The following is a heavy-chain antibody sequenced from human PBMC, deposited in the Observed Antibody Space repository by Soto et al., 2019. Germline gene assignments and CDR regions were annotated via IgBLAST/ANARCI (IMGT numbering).Heavy chain of an antibody. Sequence: PSETLSLTCSVSGDSINSDNYYWGWIRQPPGKGLEWIGSIYYRGNTYYNPSLKTRVTISLDKSKSQFSLKLNSVTAADSAVYFCARLEGLATISYYFDYWRQGTLVSVSS. CDR2: IYYRGNT. D-gene: IGHD3-9*01. CDR1: GDSINSDNYY. CDR3: ARLEGLATISYYFDY. J-gene: IGHJ4*02. V-gene: IGHV4-39*01.